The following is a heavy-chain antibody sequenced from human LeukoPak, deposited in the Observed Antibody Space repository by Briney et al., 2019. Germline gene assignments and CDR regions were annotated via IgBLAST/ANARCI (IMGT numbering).Heavy chain of an antibody. CDR3: ARQPGTTKYYYYYMDV. J-gene: IGHJ6*03. CDR2: IYYSGSA. Sequence: SETLSLTCTVSGGSISSYYWGWIRQPPGKGLEWIGSIYYSGSAYYNPSLKSRVTISVDTSKNQFSLKLSSVTAADTAVYYCARQPGTTKYYYYYMDVWGKGTTVTVSS. V-gene: IGHV4-39*01. D-gene: IGHD1-7*01. CDR1: GGSISSYY.